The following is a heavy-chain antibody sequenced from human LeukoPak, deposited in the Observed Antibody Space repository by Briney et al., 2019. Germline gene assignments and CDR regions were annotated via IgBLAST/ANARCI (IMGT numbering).Heavy chain of an antibody. CDR1: GFTFSNYW. D-gene: IGHD3-10*01. V-gene: IGHV3-7*01. J-gene: IGHJ4*02. Sequence: PGGSLRLSCAASGFTFSNYWMTWVRQAPGKGLEWVASINQDRGEIHYVDSVRGRFTISRDNAKNSLSLQMSSLTAEDTAVYYCARGWSPGDFDYWGQGTLVTVSS. CDR2: INQDRGEI. CDR3: ARGWSPGDFDY.